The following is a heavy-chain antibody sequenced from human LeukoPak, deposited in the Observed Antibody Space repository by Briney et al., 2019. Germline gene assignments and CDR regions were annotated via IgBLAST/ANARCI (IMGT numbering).Heavy chain of an antibody. D-gene: IGHD5-12*01. CDR2: INQDGSAK. CDR3: AKGVGYSGYDYYFDY. V-gene: IGHV3-7*03. Sequence: GGSLRLSCAASGFMFTSYWMSWVRQAPGKGLEWVANINQDGSAKYYVDSVKGRFTISRDNSKNTLYLQMNSLRAEDTAVYYCAKGVGYSGYDYYFDYWGQGTLVTVSS. J-gene: IGHJ4*02. CDR1: GFMFTSYW.